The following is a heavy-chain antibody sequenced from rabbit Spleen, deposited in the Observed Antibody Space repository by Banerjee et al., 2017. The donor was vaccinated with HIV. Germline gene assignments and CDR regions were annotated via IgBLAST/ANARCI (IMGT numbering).Heavy chain of an antibody. Sequence: QEQLEESGGDLVQPEGSLTLTCTASGFSFSSSYWTCWVRQAPGKGLEWIACIYADSTTYYASWAKGRFTISKTSSTTVTLQMTSLTAADTATYFCARGYDGYGYLTRLDLWGPGTLVTVS. V-gene: IGHV1S45*01. CDR1: GFSFSSSYW. D-gene: IGHD6-1*01. CDR3: ARGYDGYGYLTRLDL. J-gene: IGHJ3*01. CDR2: IYADSTT.